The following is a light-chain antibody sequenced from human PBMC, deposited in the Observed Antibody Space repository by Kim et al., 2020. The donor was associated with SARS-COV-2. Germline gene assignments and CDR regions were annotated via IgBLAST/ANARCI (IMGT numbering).Light chain of an antibody. V-gene: IGLV1-40*01. CDR2: GND. CDR3: QSYDSSLTL. Sequence: QSVLTLPPSVSGAPGQRVTISCTGSRSTIGAGYDVHWYQQLPGTAPKLLIYGNDNRPAGVPERFSGSKSGASASLAISGLQAEDEAVYYCQSYDSSLTLFGGGTKVTVL. CDR1: RSTIGAGYD. J-gene: IGLJ2*01.